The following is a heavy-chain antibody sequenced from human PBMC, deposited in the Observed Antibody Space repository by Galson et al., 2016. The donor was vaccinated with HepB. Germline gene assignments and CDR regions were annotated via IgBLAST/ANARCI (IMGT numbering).Heavy chain of an antibody. D-gene: IGHD6-19*01. J-gene: IGHJ4*02. CDR2: IKEDGSEK. V-gene: IGHV3-7*03. CDR3: AKSSGWDRDY. Sequence: SLRLSCAASGFTFSSYWMNWVRQAPGRGLEWVANIKEDGSEKNYVDSLKGRFTISRDNAKNSLYLHMNNLRVEDTAVYYCAKSSGWDRDYWGQGTLVIVSS. CDR1: GFTFSSYW.